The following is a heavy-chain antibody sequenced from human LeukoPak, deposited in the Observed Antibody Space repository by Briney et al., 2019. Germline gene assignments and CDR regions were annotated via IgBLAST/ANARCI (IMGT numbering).Heavy chain of an antibody. CDR1: GYTFTSYA. Sequence: ASVKVPCKASGYTFTSYAMHWVRQAPGQRLEWMGWINAGNGNTKYSQKFQGRVTITRDTSASTAYMELSSLRSEDTAVYYCARLRYGYVSWFDPWGQGTLVTVSS. D-gene: IGHD5-18*01. V-gene: IGHV1-3*01. J-gene: IGHJ5*02. CDR3: ARLRYGYVSWFDP. CDR2: INAGNGNT.